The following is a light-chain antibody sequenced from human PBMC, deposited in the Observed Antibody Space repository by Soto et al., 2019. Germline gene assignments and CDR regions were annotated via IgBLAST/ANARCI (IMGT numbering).Light chain of an antibody. Sequence: EIVLTQSPGTLSLSLGERATLSCRASQSVSSSYLAWYQQKPGQAPRLLIYAASSRATGIPDRFSGSGSGTDFTLTISRLEPEDFAVYYCQQYGSSLWTFGQGTKVEIK. V-gene: IGKV3-20*01. CDR1: QSVSSSY. CDR2: AAS. J-gene: IGKJ1*01. CDR3: QQYGSSLWT.